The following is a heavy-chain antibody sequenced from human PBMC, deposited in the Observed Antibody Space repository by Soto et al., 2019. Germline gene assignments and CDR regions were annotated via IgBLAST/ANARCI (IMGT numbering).Heavy chain of an antibody. CDR3: ARDLTVRYDSTFGAFDI. J-gene: IGHJ3*02. CDR2: IYYSGST. Sequence: XATLSLTFTVSGGSISSYYWSWIRQPPGKGLEWIGYIYYSGSTNYNPSLKSRVTISVDTSKNQFSLKLSSVTAADTAVYYCARDLTVRYDSTFGAFDIWGQGTMVTVSS. V-gene: IGHV4-59*01. D-gene: IGHD3-22*01. CDR1: GGSISSYY.